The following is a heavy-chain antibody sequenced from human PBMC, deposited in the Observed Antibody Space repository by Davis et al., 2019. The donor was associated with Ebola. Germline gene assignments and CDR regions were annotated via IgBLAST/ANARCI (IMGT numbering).Heavy chain of an antibody. V-gene: IGHV3-48*03. J-gene: IGHJ6*02. CDR2: ISSTGSTI. CDR3: ARATTVTYFNYYAMDV. D-gene: IGHD4-17*01. CDR1: EFTFRSFE. Sequence: PGGSLRLSCAASEFTFRSFEMNWVRQAPGKGLEWVSYISSTGSTIHYADSVKGRFTISTDNAKISLYLQMDSLRAEDTAVYYCARATTVTYFNYYAMDVWGQGTTVTVSS.